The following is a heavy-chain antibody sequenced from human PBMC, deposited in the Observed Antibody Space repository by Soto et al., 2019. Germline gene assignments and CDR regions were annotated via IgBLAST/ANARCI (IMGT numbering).Heavy chain of an antibody. CDR2: MNPNSGNT. J-gene: IGHJ4*02. Sequence: QVQLVQSGAEVKKPGASVKGSCKAFGYTFTSYDINWVRQATGQGLEWMGWMNPNSGNTGYPYKFQGRVTMTRNTSITTVYMELSSLRSEDKAVYYCARAPSFGADYWGQRTLVTVSS. CDR3: ARAPSFGADY. CDR1: GYTFTSYD. D-gene: IGHD3-16*01. V-gene: IGHV1-8*01.